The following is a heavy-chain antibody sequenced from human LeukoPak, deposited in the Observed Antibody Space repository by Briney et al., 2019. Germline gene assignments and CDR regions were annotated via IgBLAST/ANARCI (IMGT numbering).Heavy chain of an antibody. D-gene: IGHD6-19*01. CDR1: GFTFNSYA. Sequence: GGSLRLSCAASGFTFNSYAMNWVRQAPGKGLEWVSIVYSGGGTYYADSVRGRFTISRDISKNTVYLQMNSLRAEDTAVYYCARMIAVAAEFDNWGQGTLVTVSS. CDR3: ARMIAVAAEFDN. V-gene: IGHV3-66*01. CDR2: VYSGGGT. J-gene: IGHJ4*02.